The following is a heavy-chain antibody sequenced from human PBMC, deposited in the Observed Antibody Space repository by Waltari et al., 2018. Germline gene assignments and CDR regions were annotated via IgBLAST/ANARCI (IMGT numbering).Heavy chain of an antibody. CDR1: GYSISSGYY. J-gene: IGHJ4*02. D-gene: IGHD3-16*01. Sequence: QVQLQESGPGLVKPSETLSLTCAVSGYSISSGYYWGWIRQPPGKGLEWIGSIYHSGRTYYNPSLKSRVTISVNTSKNQCVLKLSSVTAADTAVYYCARDGGEARKRYFDYWGQGTLVTVSS. CDR3: ARDGGEARKRYFDY. CDR2: IYHSGRT. V-gene: IGHV4-38-2*02.